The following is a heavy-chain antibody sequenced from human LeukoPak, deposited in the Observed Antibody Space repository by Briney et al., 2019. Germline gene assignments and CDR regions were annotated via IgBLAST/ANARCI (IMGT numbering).Heavy chain of an antibody. V-gene: IGHV3-66*01. J-gene: IGHJ3*02. CDR1: GFTVSSNY. CDR2: IYSGGST. Sequence: GGSLRLSCAASGFTVSSNYMSWVRQAPGKGLEWVSVIYSGGSTSYADSVKGRFTISRDNTKNTLYLQMNSLRAEDTAVYYCAREELLGLRFGAPYGAFDIWGRGTMVTVSS. CDR3: AREELLGLRFGAPYGAFDI. D-gene: IGHD3-10*01.